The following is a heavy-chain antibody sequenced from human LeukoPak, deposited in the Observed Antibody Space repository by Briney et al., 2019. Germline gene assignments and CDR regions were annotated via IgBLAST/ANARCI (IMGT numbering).Heavy chain of an antibody. J-gene: IGHJ4*02. CDR3: AMYYYDSSGYYYVSLDY. CDR1: GGTFISYA. CDR2: IIPIFGTA. V-gene: IGHV1-69*05. D-gene: IGHD3-22*01. Sequence: ASVKVSCKASGGTFISYAISWVRQAPGQGLEWMGRIIPIFGTANYAQKFQGRVTITTDESTSTAYMELSSLRSEDTAVCYCAMYYYDSSGYYYVSLDYWGQGTLVTVSS.